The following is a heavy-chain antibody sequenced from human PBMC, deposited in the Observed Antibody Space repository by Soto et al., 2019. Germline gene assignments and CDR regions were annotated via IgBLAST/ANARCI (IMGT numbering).Heavy chain of an antibody. CDR2: INAGNGNT. CDR1: GYTFTNYA. Sequence: ASVKVSCKASGYTFTNYAMHWVRQAPGQRLEWMGWINAGNGNTKYSQKFQGRVTITRDTSGSTAYMELSSLRSEDTAVYYCARVSGYYLPDYWGQGTLVTVSS. CDR3: ARVSGYYLPDY. J-gene: IGHJ4*02. D-gene: IGHD5-12*01. V-gene: IGHV1-3*01.